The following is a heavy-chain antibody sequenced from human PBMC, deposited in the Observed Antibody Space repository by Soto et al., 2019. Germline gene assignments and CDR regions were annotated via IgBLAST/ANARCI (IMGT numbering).Heavy chain of an antibody. CDR2: TFYRSKRVN. CDR3: AREAQYWNGYNRFVGNACAI. Sequence: QVQLQQSGPGLVKPSQTLSVTCSISGDSVSSNAAAWNWIRQSPSSGHEWLGRTFYRSKRVNENAESVKGQIPINQSTSKNQFSLQPNAGSPDDTAVYYCAREAQYWNGYNRFVGNACAIWGHGTTVTVSS. D-gene: IGHD3-3*01. V-gene: IGHV6-1*01. CDR1: GDSVSSNAAA. J-gene: IGHJ3*02.